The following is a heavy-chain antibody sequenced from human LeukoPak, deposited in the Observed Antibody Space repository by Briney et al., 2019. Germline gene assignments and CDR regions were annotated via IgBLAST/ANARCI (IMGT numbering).Heavy chain of an antibody. CDR3: ARASGDFTATWFDP. V-gene: IGHV3-21*01. Sequence: GGSLRLSCAASGLTFSSNGITWFRQAPGKGLGWVSSISSSSSYIYYADSVKGRFTISRDNAKNSLYLQMNSLRAEDTAVYYCARASGDFTATWFDPWGQGTLVTVSS. J-gene: IGHJ5*02. D-gene: IGHD3-10*01. CDR1: GLTFSSNG. CDR2: ISSSSSYI.